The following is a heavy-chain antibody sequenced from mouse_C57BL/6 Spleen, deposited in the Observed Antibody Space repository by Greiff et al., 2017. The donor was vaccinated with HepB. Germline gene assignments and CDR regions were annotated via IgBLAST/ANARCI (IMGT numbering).Heavy chain of an antibody. CDR3: ARGDSNYVNWYFDV. J-gene: IGHJ1*03. V-gene: IGHV1-18*01. CDR1: GYTFTDYN. CDR2: INPNNGGT. D-gene: IGHD2-5*01. Sequence: EVKVVESGPELVKPGASVKIPCKASGYTFTDYNMDWVKQSHGKSLEWIGDINPNNGGTIYNQKFKGKATLTVDKSSSTAYMELRSLTSEDTAVYYCARGDSNYVNWYFDVWGTGTTVTVSS.